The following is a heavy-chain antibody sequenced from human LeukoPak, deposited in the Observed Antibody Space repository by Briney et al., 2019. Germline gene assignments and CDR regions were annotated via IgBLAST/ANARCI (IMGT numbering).Heavy chain of an antibody. Sequence: SETVSPTSRVAGGSASRICWSSIGQPAGQGLEWIGRIYTSGSPTYNPSLKSRVTMSVETSKNQFSLKMISVTAAGTAVYYCAGATGSGGVSDSDGDYWGQGTLVTVSS. CDR3: AGATGSGGVSDSDGDY. CDR1: GGSASRIC. V-gene: IGHV4-4*07. CDR2: IYTSGSP. D-gene: IGHD1-1*01. J-gene: IGHJ4*02.